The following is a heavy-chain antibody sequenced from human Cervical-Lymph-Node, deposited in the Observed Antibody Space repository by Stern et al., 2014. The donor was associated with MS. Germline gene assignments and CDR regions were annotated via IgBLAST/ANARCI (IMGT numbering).Heavy chain of an antibody. CDR3: ARDFVDSAMVTRSDYLDC. CDR1: GYTFTSYA. Sequence: QVQLGQSGSELKKPGASVKVACKASGYTFTSYAMNWVRQAPGQGLEWMGWIHTNPGNSTYAQGFTGRFVFSLDTSVNTAYLQISSLKAEDTAIYYCARDFVDSAMVTRSDYLDCWGQGTLVTVSS. D-gene: IGHD5-18*01. V-gene: IGHV7-4-1*02. J-gene: IGHJ4*02. CDR2: IHTNPGNS.